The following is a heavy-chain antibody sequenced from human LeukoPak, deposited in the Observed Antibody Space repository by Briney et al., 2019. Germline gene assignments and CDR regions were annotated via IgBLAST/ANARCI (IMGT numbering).Heavy chain of an antibody. J-gene: IGHJ3*02. D-gene: IGHD1-26*01. V-gene: IGHV3-7*01. Sequence: GGSLRLSCAASGFTFSSYWMNWVRQAPGKGLEWVANMKPDGSEKYYVDSVKGRFTISRDNAKNSLFLQMTSLRAEDTALYYCAPEVWELQGASDIWGQGTMVTVSS. CDR3: APEVWELQGASDI. CDR2: MKPDGSEK. CDR1: GFTFSSYW.